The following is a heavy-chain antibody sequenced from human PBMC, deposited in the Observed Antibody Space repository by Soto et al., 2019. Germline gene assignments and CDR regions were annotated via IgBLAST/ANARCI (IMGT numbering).Heavy chain of an antibody. D-gene: IGHD4-17*01. CDR3: ASVVRYGEISY. Sequence: IPCPPRTVAWGSILDGGGYRNFVRQPPGRGLEWLGYIYHSGSTSYNPSLKSRVTISVDTSKNQFSLKLSSVTAADTAVYYCASVVRYGEISYWGQGTLVTVSS. CDR1: WGSILDGGGY. V-gene: IGHV4-30-4*01. J-gene: IGHJ4*02. CDR2: IYHSGST.